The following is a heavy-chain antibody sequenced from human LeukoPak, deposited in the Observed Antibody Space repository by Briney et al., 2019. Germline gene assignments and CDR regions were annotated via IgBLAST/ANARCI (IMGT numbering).Heavy chain of an antibody. CDR1: GGTFSSYA. J-gene: IGHJ4*02. CDR3: ARDPTYCGGDCYSTGIDY. V-gene: IGHV1-69*06. Sequence: ASVKVSCKASGGTFSSYAISWVRQAPGQGLEWMGGIIPIFGTANYAQKFQGRVTITADKSTSTAYMELSSLRSEDTAVYYCARDPTYCGGDCYSTGIDYWGQGTLVTVSS. CDR2: IIPIFGTA. D-gene: IGHD2-21*02.